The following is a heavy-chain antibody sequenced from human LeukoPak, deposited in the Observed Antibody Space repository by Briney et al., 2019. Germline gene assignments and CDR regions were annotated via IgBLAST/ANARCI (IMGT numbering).Heavy chain of an antibody. CDR3: ARPPTVTTPFDY. CDR2: ISGNGDNT. D-gene: IGHD4-4*01. Sequence: SGGSLRLSCAASGFTFSNYAMSWVRQAPGKGLKWVSTISGNGDNTFYADSVKGRFTLSRDNSKNTLYLQMNSLRAEDTAVYYCARPPTVTTPFDYWGQGTLVTVSS. CDR1: GFTFSNYA. V-gene: IGHV3-23*01. J-gene: IGHJ4*02.